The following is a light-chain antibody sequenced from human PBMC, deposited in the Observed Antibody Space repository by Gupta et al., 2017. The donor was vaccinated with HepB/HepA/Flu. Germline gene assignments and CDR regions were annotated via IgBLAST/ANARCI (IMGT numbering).Light chain of an antibody. CDR1: QNIDNY. Sequence: FASVGDRVTITCRASQNIDNYLNWYQQKPGKAPKLLIYAASSLQSGVPSRFSGSGSGTDFTLTISKLQPEDFATYYCQQSYSTPWTFGEGTKVEI. V-gene: IGKV1-39*01. CDR3: QQSYSTPWT. J-gene: IGKJ1*01. CDR2: AAS.